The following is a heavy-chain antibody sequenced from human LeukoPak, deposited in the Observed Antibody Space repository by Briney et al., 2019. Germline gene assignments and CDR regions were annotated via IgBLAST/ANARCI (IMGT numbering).Heavy chain of an antibody. CDR2: INPNSGGT. CDR3: ARDRVPAAYSSYYYYYMDV. J-gene: IGHJ6*03. Sequence: ASVKVSCKASGYTFTGYYMHWVRQAPGQGLEWMGWINPNSGGTNYAQKFQGRVTMTRDTSVSTAYMELSRLRSDDTAVYYCARDRVPAAYSSYYYYYMDVWGKGTTVTVSS. V-gene: IGHV1-2*02. CDR1: GYTFTGYY. D-gene: IGHD2-2*01.